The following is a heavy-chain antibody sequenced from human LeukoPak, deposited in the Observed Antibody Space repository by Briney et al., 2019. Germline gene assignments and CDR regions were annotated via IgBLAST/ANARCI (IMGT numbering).Heavy chain of an antibody. CDR3: AGHHPRNTVDF. J-gene: IGHJ4*02. Sequence: MTSETLSLTCTVSGGSISSSSYYWGWIRQPPGKGLEWIAYISDIGSINYNPSLKSRVTISLDTSKNQFSLKLSSVTAADTAVYYCAGHHPRNTVDFWGQGTLVTVSS. D-gene: IGHD2/OR15-2a*01. V-gene: IGHV4-61*05. CDR2: ISDIGSI. CDR1: GGSISSSSYY.